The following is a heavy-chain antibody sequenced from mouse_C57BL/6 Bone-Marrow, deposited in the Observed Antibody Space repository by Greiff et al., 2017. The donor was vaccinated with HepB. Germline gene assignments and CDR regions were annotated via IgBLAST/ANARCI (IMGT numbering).Heavy chain of an antibody. CDR2: INPSNGGT. Sequence: QVQLQQPVTELVKPGASVKLSCKASGYTFTSYWMHWVKQRPGQGLEWIGNINPSNGGTNYNEKFKSKATLTVDKSSSTAYMQLSSLTSEDSAVYYCARCSSCSYWYFDVWGTGTTVTVSS. CDR1: GYTFTSYW. V-gene: IGHV1-53*01. J-gene: IGHJ1*03. D-gene: IGHD1-1*01. CDR3: ARCSSCSYWYFDV.